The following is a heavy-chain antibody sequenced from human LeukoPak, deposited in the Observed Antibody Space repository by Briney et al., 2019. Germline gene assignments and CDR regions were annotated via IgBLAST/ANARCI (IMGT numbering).Heavy chain of an antibody. CDR2: ISSSSSYI. Sequence: GGSLRLSCAASGFTFSSYSMNWVRQAPGKGLEWVSSISSSSSYIYYADSVKGRFTISRDNAKNSLYLQMNSLRAEDTAVYYCARVPPHYYDSSGYGGYYYYGMDVWGQGTTVTVSS. CDR1: GFTFSSYS. V-gene: IGHV3-21*01. CDR3: ARVPPHYYDSSGYGGYYYYGMDV. J-gene: IGHJ6*02. D-gene: IGHD3-22*01.